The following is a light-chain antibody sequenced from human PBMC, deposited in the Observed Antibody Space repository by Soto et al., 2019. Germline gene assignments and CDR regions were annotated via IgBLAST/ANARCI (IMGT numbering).Light chain of an antibody. Sequence: QSVLTQPASVSGSPGQSITISCTGTSSDVGGYNYVSWYQQHPGTAPKLILYDVSNRPSGVSNRFSGSKSGNTASLTISGLQAEDEADYYCSLYTSITPYVFGTGTKLTVL. CDR3: SLYTSITPYV. V-gene: IGLV2-14*01. CDR2: DVS. CDR1: SSDVGGYNY. J-gene: IGLJ1*01.